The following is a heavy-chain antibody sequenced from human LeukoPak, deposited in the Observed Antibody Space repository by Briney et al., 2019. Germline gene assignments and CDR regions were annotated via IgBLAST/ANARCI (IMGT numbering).Heavy chain of an antibody. V-gene: IGHV3-23*01. CDR1: GLPFGSYA. CDR3: ARVHSSSWAYFDN. Sequence: GGSLALSCAASGLPFGSYAVRWARHARGKGPEWVSSISVSCRGKYSADSVKGRLAISRDNSKNTLYLQMDSLRAEDTAVYYCARVHSSSWAYFDNWGQGTLVTVSS. J-gene: IGHJ4*02. D-gene: IGHD6-13*01. CDR2: ISVSCRGK.